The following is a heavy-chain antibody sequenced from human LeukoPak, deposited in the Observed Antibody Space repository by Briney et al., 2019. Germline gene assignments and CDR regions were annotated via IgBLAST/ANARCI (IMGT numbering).Heavy chain of an antibody. CDR3: ARTPPLYCSGGSCYPGPLFRH. V-gene: IGHV1-18*01. CDR1: GYTFTSYG. CDR2: ISAYNGNT. D-gene: IGHD2-15*01. Sequence: ASVKVSCKASGYTFTSYGISWVRQAPGQGLEWMGWISAYNGNTNYAQKLQGRVTMTTDTSTSTAYMELRSLRSDDTAVYYCARTPPLYCSGGSCYPGPLFRHWGQGTLVTVSS. J-gene: IGHJ1*01.